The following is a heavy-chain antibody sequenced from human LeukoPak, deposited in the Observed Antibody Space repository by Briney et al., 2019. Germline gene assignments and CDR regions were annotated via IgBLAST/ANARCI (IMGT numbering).Heavy chain of an antibody. D-gene: IGHD3-10*01. CDR1: GYTFTSYG. V-gene: IGHV1-18*01. CDR3: ARFVGFGSSRHYGMDV. CDR2: ISAYNGNT. J-gene: IGHJ6*02. Sequence: ASVKVSCKASGYTFTSYGISWVRQAPGQGLEWMGWISAYNGNTNYAQKLQGRVTMTTDTSTSTAYMELRSLRSDDTAVYYCARFVGFGSSRHYGMDVWGQGTTVTVSS.